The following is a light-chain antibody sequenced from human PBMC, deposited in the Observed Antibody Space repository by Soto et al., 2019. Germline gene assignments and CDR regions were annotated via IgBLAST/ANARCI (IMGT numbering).Light chain of an antibody. V-gene: IGLV1-40*01. Sequence: QSVLTQPPSVSGAPGQRVTISCTGSSSNIGAGYDVHWYQQLPGTAPKLLIYGNSNRPSGVPDRFSGPKSGTSASLAITGLGAEVEAYYSPPSYDGRWGGGVFGGGTRLTA. CDR3: PSYDGRWGGGV. J-gene: IGLJ7*02. CDR1: SSNIGAGYD. CDR2: GNS.